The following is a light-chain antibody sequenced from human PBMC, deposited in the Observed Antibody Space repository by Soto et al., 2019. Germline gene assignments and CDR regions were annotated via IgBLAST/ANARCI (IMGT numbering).Light chain of an antibody. V-gene: IGKV3-11*01. Sequence: ETVLTQSPATLSLSPGERATLSCRASQSVSRYLAWYQQKPGQAPRLLIYDASKRATGIPARSSGSGSGTDFTLTVSSLEPEDFAVYYCQQRSNWLTFGGGTKVEIK. CDR3: QQRSNWLT. J-gene: IGKJ4*01. CDR2: DAS. CDR1: QSVSRY.